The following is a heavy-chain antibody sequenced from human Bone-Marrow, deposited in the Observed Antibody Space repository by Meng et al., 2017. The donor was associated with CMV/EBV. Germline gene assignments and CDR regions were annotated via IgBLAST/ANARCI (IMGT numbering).Heavy chain of an antibody. V-gene: IGHV4-59*01. Sequence: GSLRLSCTVSGGSISSYYWSWIRQPPGKGLEWIGYIYYSGSTNYNPSLKSRVTISVDTSKNQFSLKLSSVTAADTAVYYCARDSSSGTGAWFDPWGQGTRVTVYS. CDR1: GGSISSYY. D-gene: IGHD6-6*01. CDR2: IYYSGST. J-gene: IGHJ5*02. CDR3: ARDSSSGTGAWFDP.